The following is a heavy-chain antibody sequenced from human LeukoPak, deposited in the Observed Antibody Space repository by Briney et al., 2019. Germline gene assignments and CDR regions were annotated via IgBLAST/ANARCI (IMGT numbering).Heavy chain of an antibody. CDR1: GGSISGSSYY. CDR2: VYYSGTT. V-gene: IGHV4-39*01. D-gene: IGHD3-3*01. J-gene: IGHJ4*02. Sequence: SETLSLTCTVSGGSISGSSYYWGWLRQPPGKGLGWIGNVYYSGTTYYSPSLKSRVTISVDTSKNQFSLKLSSVTAADTAVYYCARQDTITTPGADYWGQGTPVTVSS. CDR3: ARQDTITTPGADY.